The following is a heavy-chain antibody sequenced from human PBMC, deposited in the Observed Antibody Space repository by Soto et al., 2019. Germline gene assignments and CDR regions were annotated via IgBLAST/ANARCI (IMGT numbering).Heavy chain of an antibody. CDR1: GFTFRSHR. V-gene: IGHV3-74*01. CDR2: IDTDGGGT. J-gene: IGHJ4*02. D-gene: IGHD4-17*01. Sequence: GGSLRLSCAASGFTFRSHRVHWVRQAPGKGLEWVSRIDTDGGGTSYADYVKGRFTISTDNAENTVYLQMNGLRVEDTAVYYCATVFDVWGQGTLVTVSS. CDR3: ATVFDV.